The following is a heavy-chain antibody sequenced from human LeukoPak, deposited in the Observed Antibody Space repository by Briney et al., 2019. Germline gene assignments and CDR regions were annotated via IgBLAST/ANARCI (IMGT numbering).Heavy chain of an antibody. CDR1: GFSFSNYG. CDR3: ARDLVGAKGDYYFDY. J-gene: IGHJ4*02. V-gene: IGHV3-23*01. D-gene: IGHD1-26*01. CDR2: ISRSGDST. Sequence: GGSLRLSCAASGFSFSNYGMNWVRQAPGKGLEWVSGISRSGDSTYYAASVKGRFTISRDNAKNSLYLQMNSLRAEDTAVYYCARDLVGAKGDYYFDYWGQGTLVTVSS.